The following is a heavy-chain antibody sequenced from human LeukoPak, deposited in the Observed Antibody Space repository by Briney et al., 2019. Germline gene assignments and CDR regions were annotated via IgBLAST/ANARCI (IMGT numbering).Heavy chain of an antibody. Sequence: PGGSLRLSCAASGFVVGSNYMSWVRQAPGKGLEWVSIIYTGGTTYYADSVKGRFTISRDNSKNTLYLQMNTQRAEDTAVYYCARRNSGYNYAADWGQGTLVTVSS. CDR3: ARRNSGYNYAAD. D-gene: IGHD5-12*01. CDR1: GFVVGSNY. CDR2: IYTGGTT. J-gene: IGHJ4*02. V-gene: IGHV3-66*01.